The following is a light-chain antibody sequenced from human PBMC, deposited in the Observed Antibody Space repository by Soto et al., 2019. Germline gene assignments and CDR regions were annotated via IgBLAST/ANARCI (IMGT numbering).Light chain of an antibody. V-gene: IGKV1-39*01. CDR1: QNIRTY. CDR2: TAS. CDR3: HQTYSTLNS. Sequence: DIQVTQSPSSLSASVGDRVTITCRASQNIRTYLNWYQQRPGKPPKLLIHTASTWQSGVPSRFSGSGSGTDFTLTISSLQPEDFATYSCHQTYSTLNSFGQGTNLEIK. J-gene: IGKJ2*03.